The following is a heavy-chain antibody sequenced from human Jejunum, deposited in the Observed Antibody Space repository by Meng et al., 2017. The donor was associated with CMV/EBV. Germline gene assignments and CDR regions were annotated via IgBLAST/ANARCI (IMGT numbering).Heavy chain of an antibody. CDR3: ARGAPWTDYDY. CDR1: RFTFRTYA. Sequence: AAPRFTFRTYAMSWVRQTPGKGLEWVSGIGASGGSTYYADSVKGRFTISRDNINNILYLQMHSLRADDTAVYYCARGAPWTDYDYWGQGTLVTVSS. V-gene: IGHV3-23*01. CDR2: IGASGGST. D-gene: IGHD3/OR15-3a*01. J-gene: IGHJ4*02.